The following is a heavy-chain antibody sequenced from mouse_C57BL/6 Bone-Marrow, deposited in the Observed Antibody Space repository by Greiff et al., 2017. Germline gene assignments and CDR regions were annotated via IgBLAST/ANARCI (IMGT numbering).Heavy chain of an antibody. J-gene: IGHJ3*01. Sequence: EVQLQQSGAELVRPGASVKLSCTASGFNIKDDYMHWVKQRPEQGLEWIGWIDPENGDTEYASKFQGKATITADTSSNTAYLQLSSLTSEDTAVYYCTTWCSWFAYWGQGTLVTVSA. D-gene: IGHD1-1*02. CDR1: GFNIKDDY. V-gene: IGHV14-4*01. CDR3: TTWCSWFAY. CDR2: IDPENGDT.